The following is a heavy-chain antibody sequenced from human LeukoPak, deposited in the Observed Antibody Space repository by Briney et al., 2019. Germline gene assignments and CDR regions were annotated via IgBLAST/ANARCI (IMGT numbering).Heavy chain of an antibody. CDR2: IYYSGST. V-gene: IGHV4-39*07. J-gene: IGHJ4*02. CDR3: ARFSSAFDY. CDR1: GGSISSSSYY. D-gene: IGHD6-13*01. Sequence: TSETLSLTCTVSGGSISSSSYYWGWIRQPPGKGLEWIGSIYYSGSTYYNPSLKSRVTISVDTSKNQFSLKLSSVTAADTAVYYCARFSSAFDYWGQGTLVTVSS.